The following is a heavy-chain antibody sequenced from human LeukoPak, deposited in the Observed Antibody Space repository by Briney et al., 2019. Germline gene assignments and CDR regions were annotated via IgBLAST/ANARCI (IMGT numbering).Heavy chain of an antibody. CDR2: IYSGGST. D-gene: IGHD5-12*01. V-gene: IGHV3-66*02. CDR1: GFTVSSNY. J-gene: IGHJ4*02. CDR3: ARGLGGYDFGLDY. Sequence: PGGSLRLSCAASGFTVSSNYMSGVRQAPGKGLEWVSVIYSGGSTYYADSVKGRFTISRDNSKNTLYLQMNSLRAEDTAVYYCARGLGGYDFGLDYWGQGTLVTASS.